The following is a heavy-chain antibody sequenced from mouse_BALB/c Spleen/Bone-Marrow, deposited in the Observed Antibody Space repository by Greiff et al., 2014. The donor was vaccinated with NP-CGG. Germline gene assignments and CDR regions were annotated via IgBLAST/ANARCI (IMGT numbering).Heavy chain of an antibody. CDR3: AKHDTTVVLDY. CDR1: GVSLTDYG. CDR2: IWGGGIT. J-gene: IGHJ2*01. V-gene: IGHV2-6-5*01. Sequence: QVQLKESGPGLVAPSQSLSITCTVSGVSLTDYGVRWVRQPPGKGLEWLGVIWGGGITYYNSTLKSRLSISKDNSKSQVFLKMNSLQTDDTAMYYCAKHDTTVVLDYWGQGTTLTVSS. D-gene: IGHD1-1*01.